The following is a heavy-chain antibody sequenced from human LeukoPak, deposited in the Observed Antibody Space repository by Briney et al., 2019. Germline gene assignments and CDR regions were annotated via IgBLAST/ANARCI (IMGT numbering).Heavy chain of an antibody. D-gene: IGHD2-2*01. Sequence: GSLRLSCAASGFTFSNAWMSWVRQPPGKGLEWIGEIYHSGSTNYNPSLKSRVTISVDKSKNQFSLKLSSVTAADTAVYYCARGGYCSSTSCSFDIWGQGTMVTVSS. CDR2: IYHSGST. CDR3: ARGGYCSSTSCSFDI. CDR1: GFTFSNAW. V-gene: IGHV4-4*02. J-gene: IGHJ3*02.